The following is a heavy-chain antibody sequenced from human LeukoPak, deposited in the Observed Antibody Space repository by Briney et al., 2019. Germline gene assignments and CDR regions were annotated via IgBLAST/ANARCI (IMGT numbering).Heavy chain of an antibody. CDR2: ISGSGGST. Sequence: GGSLRLSCAASGFTFSSYGMSWVRQAPGKGLEWVSAISGSGGSTYYADSVKGRFTISRDNAKNTLYLQMNSLRVEDTAVYYCARRAAALDAFDIWGQGTMVTVSS. J-gene: IGHJ3*02. CDR3: ARRAAALDAFDI. D-gene: IGHD6-13*01. V-gene: IGHV3-23*01. CDR1: GFTFSSYG.